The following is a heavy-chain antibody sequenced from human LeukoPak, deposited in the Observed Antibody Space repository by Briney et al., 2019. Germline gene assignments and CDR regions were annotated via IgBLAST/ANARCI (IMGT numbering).Heavy chain of an antibody. V-gene: IGHV1-18*04. CDR2: ISAYNGNT. D-gene: IGHD3-10*01. CDR3: ARTGNVLLWFGELSPLYYYGMDV. J-gene: IGHJ6*04. Sequence: ASVKVSCKASGYTFTGYYMHWVRQAPGQGLEWMGWISAYNGNTNYAQKLQGRVTMTTDTSTSTTYMELRSLRSDDTAVYYCARTGNVLLWFGELSPLYYYGMDVWGKGTTVTVSS. CDR1: GYTFTGYY.